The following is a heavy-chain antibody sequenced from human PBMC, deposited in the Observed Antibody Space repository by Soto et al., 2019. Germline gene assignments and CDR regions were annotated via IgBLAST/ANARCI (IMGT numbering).Heavy chain of an antibody. D-gene: IGHD4-17*01. CDR2: MYDSGST. CDR3: ARGMTTGTTLDY. V-gene: IGHV4-30-2*01. CDR1: GGSIRSGGYS. Sequence: QLQLQEYGSGLVKPSQTLSLTCAVSGGSIRSGGYSWSWIRQPPGKGLEWIGYMYDSGSTYYNPYLKSRVTISVDRSKNQFSLRLSSVTAADTAVYYCARGMTTGTTLDYWGQGTLVTVSS. J-gene: IGHJ4*02.